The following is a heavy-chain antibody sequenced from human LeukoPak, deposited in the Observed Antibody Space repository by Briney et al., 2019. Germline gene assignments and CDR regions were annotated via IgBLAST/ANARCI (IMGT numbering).Heavy chain of an antibody. Sequence: GGCLRLSCAASGFTFSTYIMTSVRQPPGKGLEWVSTFSASGGSTYYADSVKGRFTISRDNPRNTLYLQMNSLRAEDTAVYYCARDWPAEWQQLPDYVPADICGQGKMVTVSS. D-gene: IGHD6-13*01. CDR2: FSASGGST. J-gene: IGHJ3*02. CDR3: ARDWPAEWQQLPDYVPADI. V-gene: IGHV3-23*01. CDR1: GFTFSTYI.